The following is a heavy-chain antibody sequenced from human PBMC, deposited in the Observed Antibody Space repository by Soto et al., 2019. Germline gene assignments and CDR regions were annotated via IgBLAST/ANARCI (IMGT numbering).Heavy chain of an antibody. J-gene: IGHJ4*02. V-gene: IGHV3-30*18. CDR2: ISYDGSNK. D-gene: IGHD5-12*01. CDR1: GFTFSSYG. CDR3: AKDRSGPFDY. Sequence: QVQLVESGGGVVQPGRSLRLSCAASGFTFSSYGMHWVRQAPGKGLEWVAVISYDGSNKYYADSVKGRFTISIDNSKNTLYLQMNSLRAEDTAVYYCAKDRSGPFDYWGQGTLVTVSS.